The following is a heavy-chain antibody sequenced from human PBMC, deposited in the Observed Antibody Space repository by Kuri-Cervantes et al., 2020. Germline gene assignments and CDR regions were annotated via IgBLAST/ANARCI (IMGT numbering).Heavy chain of an antibody. V-gene: IGHV3-7*01. D-gene: IGHD3-3*01. J-gene: IGHJ4*02. CDR2: IKEDGSDK. CDR3: GRGGAYYADY. CDR1: GFTFSNSW. Sequence: GGSLRLSCAASGFTFSNSWMNWVRQAPGKGLEWVAHIKEDGSDKYYVDSVKGRSTISRDNAKNSLYLQMDSLRAEDTAIYYCGRGGAYYADYWGQGTLVTVSS.